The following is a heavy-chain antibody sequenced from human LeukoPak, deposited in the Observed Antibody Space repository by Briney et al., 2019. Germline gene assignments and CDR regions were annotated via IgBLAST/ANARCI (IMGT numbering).Heavy chain of an antibody. CDR1: GYSISSGYY. D-gene: IGHD2-15*01. Sequence: RPSETLSLTCTVSGYSISSGYYWSWIRQPPGKGLEWIGEINHSGSTNYNPSLKSRVTISVDTSKNQFSLKLSSVTAADTAVYYCARGGSGPRVSLFVRSFDYWGQGTLVTVSS. J-gene: IGHJ4*02. CDR3: ARGGSGPRVSLFVRSFDY. V-gene: IGHV4-38-2*02. CDR2: INHSGST.